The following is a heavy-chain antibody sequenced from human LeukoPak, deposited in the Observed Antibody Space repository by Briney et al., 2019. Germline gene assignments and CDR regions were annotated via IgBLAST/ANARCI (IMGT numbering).Heavy chain of an antibody. Sequence: ASVKVSCKASGGTFSSYAISWVRQAPGQGLEWMGRIIPILGIANYAQKFQGRVTITADKSTSTAYMELSSLRAEDTAVYYCTRQTERDAYNRYWGQGTLVTVSS. D-gene: IGHD5-24*01. J-gene: IGHJ4*02. CDR1: GGTFSSYA. CDR3: TRQTERDAYNRY. CDR2: IIPILGIA. V-gene: IGHV1-69*04.